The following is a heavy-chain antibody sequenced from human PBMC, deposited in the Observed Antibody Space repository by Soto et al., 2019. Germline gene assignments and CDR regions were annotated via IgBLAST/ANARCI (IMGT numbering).Heavy chain of an antibody. CDR2: IYYSGST. CDR3: AASCVGCGGFNYYGMDV. CDR1: GGSMSSGGYY. J-gene: IGHJ6*02. Sequence: QVQLQESGPGLVKPSQTLSLTCTVSGGSMSSGGYYWSWIRQHPGKGLEWIGYIYYSGSTYYNPSLKSRVTISVDTSKNQCSLKLSSVTAADTAVYYCAASCVGCGGFNYYGMDVWGQGTTVTFSS. D-gene: IGHD2-21*01. V-gene: IGHV4-31*03.